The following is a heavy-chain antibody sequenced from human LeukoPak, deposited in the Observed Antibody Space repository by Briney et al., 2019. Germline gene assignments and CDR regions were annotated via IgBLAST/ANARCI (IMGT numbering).Heavy chain of an antibody. D-gene: IGHD6-13*01. CDR3: ARDFYGIAAAGTFFDY. Sequence: GASVKVSCKASGYTFTSYAMNWVRQAPGQGLEWMGWINTNTGNPTYAQGFTGRFVFSLDTSVSTAYLQISSLKAEDTAVYYCARDFYGIAAAGTFFDYWGQGTLVTVSS. CDR2: INTNTGNP. V-gene: IGHV7-4-1*02. J-gene: IGHJ4*02. CDR1: GYTFTSYA.